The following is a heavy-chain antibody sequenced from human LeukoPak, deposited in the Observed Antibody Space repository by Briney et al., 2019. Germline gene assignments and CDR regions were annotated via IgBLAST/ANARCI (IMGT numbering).Heavy chain of an antibody. V-gene: IGHV3-53*01. CDR3: AGSPWDGIRGVGLDYLDY. CDR2: LYSAGST. CDR1: GFIVGNNF. Sequence: GGSLRLSCAASGFIVGNNFMSWVRQAPGKGLEWVSVLYSAGSTSYVDSVKGRFTISRDNSKNMLFLQMNSLRVEDTAIYYCAGSPWDGIRGVGLDYLDYWGRGTLVTVSS. J-gene: IGHJ4*02. D-gene: IGHD1-26*01.